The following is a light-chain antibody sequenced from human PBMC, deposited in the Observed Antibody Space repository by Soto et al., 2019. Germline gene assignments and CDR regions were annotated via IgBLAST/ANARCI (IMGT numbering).Light chain of an antibody. Sequence: DIQMTQSPSTLAASVGDTVTMTCRSSSKWLAWYQKKPGKAPKLLIYDVSNLERGVPTRFSGSTSGAESTLTITGLQTDDLGTDYGQHTTDFKFGQGTKVEIK. J-gene: IGKJ2*01. V-gene: IGKV1-5*01. CDR2: DVS. CDR1: SSSKW. CDR3: QHTTDFK.